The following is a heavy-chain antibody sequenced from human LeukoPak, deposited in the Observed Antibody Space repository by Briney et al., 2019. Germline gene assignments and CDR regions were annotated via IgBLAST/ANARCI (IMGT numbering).Heavy chain of an antibody. CDR2: VYKSRQI. J-gene: IGHJ3*02. Sequence: SETLSLTCSVSGDSTTAYYWSWIRQSPGKGLEWLAYVYKSRQIDYNSSLRSRLFVSVDRSKAQFSLRLRSVTAADTAVYYCASGKYFYDDSASINRASRTAPDTWAQGTMVTVSS. CDR1: GDSTTAYY. D-gene: IGHD3-3*01. CDR3: ASGKYFYDDSASINRASRTAPDT. V-gene: IGHV4-59*01.